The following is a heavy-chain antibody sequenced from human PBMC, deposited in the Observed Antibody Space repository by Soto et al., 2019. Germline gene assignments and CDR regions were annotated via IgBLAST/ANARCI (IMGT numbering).Heavy chain of an antibody. CDR1: GFTFSSYG. Sequence: GGSLRLSCAASGFTFSSYGMHWFRQAPGKGLEWVAVISYDGSNKYYADSVKGRFTISRDNSKNTLYLQMNSLRAEDTAVYYCAKSYVWRSYRFGSTDYWGQGTLVTVSS. CDR2: ISYDGSNK. D-gene: IGHD3-16*02. J-gene: IGHJ4*02. CDR3: AKSYVWRSYRFGSTDY. V-gene: IGHV3-30*18.